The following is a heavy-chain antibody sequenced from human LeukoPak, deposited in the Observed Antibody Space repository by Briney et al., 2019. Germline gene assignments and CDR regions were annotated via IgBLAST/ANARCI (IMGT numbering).Heavy chain of an antibody. CDR3: ARRGHGIIAAAAIPYFDY. CDR2: ISAYNGNT. J-gene: IGHJ4*02. Sequence: GASVKVSCKASGYTFTSYGISWVRQAPGQGLEWMGWISAYNGNTNYAQKLQGRVTMTTDTSTSTAYMELRSLRSDDTAVYYCARRGHGIIAAAAIPYFDYWGQGTLVTVSS. D-gene: IGHD6-13*01. CDR1: GYTFTSYG. V-gene: IGHV1-18*01.